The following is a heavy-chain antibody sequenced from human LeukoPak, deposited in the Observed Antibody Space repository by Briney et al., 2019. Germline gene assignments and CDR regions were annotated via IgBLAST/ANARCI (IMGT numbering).Heavy chain of an antibody. V-gene: IGHV3-23*01. D-gene: IGHD3-22*01. CDR3: AKDSRGYYKPVDY. J-gene: IGHJ4*02. CDR2: ITGRGDTT. Sequence: PGGSLRLSCAASGFTSSSYAVTWVRQAPGKGLEWVSGITGRGDTTFYADSVKGRFTISRDNSENTLYLHMDNLRAEDTALYYCAKDSRGYYKPVDYWGQGTLVTVSS. CDR1: GFTSSSYA.